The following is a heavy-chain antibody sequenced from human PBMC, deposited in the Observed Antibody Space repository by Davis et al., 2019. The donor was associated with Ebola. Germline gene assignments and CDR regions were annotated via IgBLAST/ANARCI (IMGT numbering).Heavy chain of an antibody. Sequence: PGGSLRLSCETSGFTFSHYGMHWVRQAPGKGLEWVAVVSYDGGVKKYADSVKGRFTISRDNSKNTLYLQMNSLRAEDTAVYYCAKDSIWSGYSTKYWYFDLWGRGTLVTVSS. CDR3: AKDSIWSGYSTKYWYFDL. CDR2: VSYDGGVK. J-gene: IGHJ2*01. CDR1: GFTFSHYG. D-gene: IGHD6-13*01. V-gene: IGHV3-33*05.